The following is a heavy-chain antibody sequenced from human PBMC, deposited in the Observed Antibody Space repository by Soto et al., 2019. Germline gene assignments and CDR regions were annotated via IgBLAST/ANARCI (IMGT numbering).Heavy chain of an antibody. J-gene: IGHJ6*02. D-gene: IGHD5-12*01. CDR3: ARDGGYSGINYYHYGMDV. V-gene: IGHV1-69*08. CDR2: IIPILSIT. Sequence: QVQLVQSGAEVKKPGSSVKVSCEASGSTFSSYTFSWVRQAHGQGLEWRGRIIPILSITNYAQRFLGRVAITANRSTSTAYMELSSLRPEDTAVYFCARDGGYSGINYYHYGMDVWGQGTTVTVSS. CDR1: GSTFSSYT.